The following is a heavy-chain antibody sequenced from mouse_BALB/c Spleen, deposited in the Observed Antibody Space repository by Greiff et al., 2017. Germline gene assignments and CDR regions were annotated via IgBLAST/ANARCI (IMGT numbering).Heavy chain of an antibody. CDR2: ISYSGST. J-gene: IGHJ3*01. CDR3: ATIYYDYDGFAY. Sequence: EVQGVESGPGLVKPSQSLSLTCTVTGYSITSDYAWNWIRQFPGNKLEWMGYISYSGSTSYNPSLKSRISITRDTSKNQFFLQLNSVTTEDTATYYCATIYYDYDGFAYWGQGTLVTVSA. D-gene: IGHD2-4*01. CDR1: GYSITSDYA. V-gene: IGHV3-2*02.